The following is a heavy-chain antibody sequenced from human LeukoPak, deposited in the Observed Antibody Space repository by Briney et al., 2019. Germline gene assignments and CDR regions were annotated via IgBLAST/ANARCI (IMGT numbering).Heavy chain of an antibody. CDR3: ARTRSMTITPGFDH. J-gene: IGHJ4*02. Sequence: SETLSLTCAVSGYSIRSGDYWGWIRQSPGKGLEWIGSISHSGSTHYNPSLKSRVPISVDTSKNQFSLLLSSVTAADTAVYYCARTRSMTITPGFDHWGQGTLVTVSS. D-gene: IGHD4/OR15-4a*01. V-gene: IGHV4-38-2*01. CDR1: GYSIRSGDY. CDR2: ISHSGST.